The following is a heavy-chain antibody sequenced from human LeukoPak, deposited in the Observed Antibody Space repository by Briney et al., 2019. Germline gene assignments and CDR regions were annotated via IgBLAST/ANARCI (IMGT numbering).Heavy chain of an antibody. Sequence: SETLSLTCTVSGGSISSYYWSWIRQPPGKGLEWIGYIYYSGSTNYNPSLKSRVTISVDTSKNQFPLKLSSVTAADTAVYYCARVLSGKWFGGNWFDPWGQGTLVTVSS. D-gene: IGHD3-10*01. CDR3: ARVLSGKWFGGNWFDP. J-gene: IGHJ5*02. CDR2: IYYSGST. CDR1: GGSISSYY. V-gene: IGHV4-59*01.